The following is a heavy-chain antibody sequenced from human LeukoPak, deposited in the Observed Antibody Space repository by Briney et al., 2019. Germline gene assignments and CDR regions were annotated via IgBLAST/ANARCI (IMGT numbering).Heavy chain of an antibody. V-gene: IGHV3-21*01. CDR1: GFTFSSYS. CDR2: ISSSSSYI. Sequence: GGSLRLSCAASGFTFSSYSMNWVRQAPGKGLEWISSISSSSSYIYYADSVKGRFTISRDNAKNSLYLQMNSLRAEDTAVYYCARGGHYYDFWSGFYLYALDIWGQGTMVSVSS. D-gene: IGHD3-3*01. CDR3: ARGGHYYDFWSGFYLYALDI. J-gene: IGHJ3*02.